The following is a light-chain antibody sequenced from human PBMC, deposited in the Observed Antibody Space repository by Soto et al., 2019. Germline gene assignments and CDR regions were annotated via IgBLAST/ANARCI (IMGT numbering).Light chain of an antibody. V-gene: IGLV3-9*01. CDR1: NIGNKN. CDR2: RDS. CDR3: QVWDSSTGNV. J-gene: IGLJ1*01. Sequence: SYELTQPLSVSVALGQTARITCGGNNIGNKNVHWYQQMPGQAPVLVIYRDSNRPSEIPERFSGSNSGNTATLTINRAQAADEADYYCQVWDSSTGNVFGTGTKLTVL.